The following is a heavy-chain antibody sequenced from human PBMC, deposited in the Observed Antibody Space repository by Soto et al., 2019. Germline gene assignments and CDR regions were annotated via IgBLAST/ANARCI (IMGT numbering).Heavy chain of an antibody. CDR1: GFTFSSYW. CDR3: ASPLGYSSSWQYYFDY. D-gene: IGHD6-13*01. Sequence: EVQLVESGGGLVQPGGSLRLSCAASGFTFSSYWMSWVRQAPGKGLEWVANIKQDGSEKYYVDSVKGRFTISRDNATNSLYLQMNSLRAEDTAVYYCASPLGYSSSWQYYFDYWGQGTLVTVSS. CDR2: IKQDGSEK. V-gene: IGHV3-7*03. J-gene: IGHJ4*02.